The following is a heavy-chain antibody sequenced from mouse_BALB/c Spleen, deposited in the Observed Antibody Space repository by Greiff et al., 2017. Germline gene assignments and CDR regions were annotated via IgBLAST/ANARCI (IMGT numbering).Heavy chain of an antibody. CDR1: GFTFSSYA. V-gene: IGHV5-9-4*01. Sequence: EVQGVESGGGLVKPGGSLKLSCAASGFTFSSYAMSWVRQSPEKRLEWVAEISSGGSYTYYPDTVTGRFTISRDNAKNTLYLEMSSLRSEDTAMYYCARRGENYNAMDYWGQGTSVTVSS. D-gene: IGHD2-12*01. CDR3: ARRGENYNAMDY. CDR2: ISSGGSYT. J-gene: IGHJ4*01.